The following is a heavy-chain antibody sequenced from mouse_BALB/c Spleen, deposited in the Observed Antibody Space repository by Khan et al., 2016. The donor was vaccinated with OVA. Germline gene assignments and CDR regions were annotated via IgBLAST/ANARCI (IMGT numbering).Heavy chain of an antibody. CDR1: GYTFSGYW. J-gene: IGHJ2*01. CDR3: TRSRYYGSSYCDD. CDR2: ILPGSGST. D-gene: IGHD1-1*01. Sequence: QVQLQQSGAELMKPGASVKISCKATGYTFSGYWIEWVKQRPGHGLEWIGEILPGSGSTKYNEKFKGKATLTADTSSNTAYMQLSSLTSEDSAVYYCTRSRYYGSSYCDDWGQGTTLTVSS. V-gene: IGHV1-9*01.